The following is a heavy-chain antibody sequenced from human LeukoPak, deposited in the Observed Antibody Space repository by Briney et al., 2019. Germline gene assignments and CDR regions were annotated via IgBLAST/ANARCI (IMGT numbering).Heavy chain of an antibody. Sequence: PSETLSLTCAVYGGSFSGYYWSWIRQPPGKGLEWIGEINHSGSTNYNPSLKSRVTISVDTSKNQFSLKPSSVTAADTAVYYCARGRVCSGGSCYRYYYYYYMDVWGKGTTVTVSS. CDR1: GGSFSGYY. J-gene: IGHJ6*03. D-gene: IGHD2-15*01. CDR3: ARGRVCSGGSCYRYYYYYYMDV. V-gene: IGHV4-34*01. CDR2: INHSGST.